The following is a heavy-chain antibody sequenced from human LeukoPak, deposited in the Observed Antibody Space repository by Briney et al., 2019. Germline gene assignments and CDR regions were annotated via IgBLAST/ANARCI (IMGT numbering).Heavy chain of an antibody. CDR2: ISGSGGST. J-gene: IGHJ5*02. CDR3: AKTPDCSSTSCRA. Sequence: GGSLRLSCAASGFTFSSYAMSWVRQAPGKGLELVSAISGSGGSTYYADSVKGRFTISRDNSKNTLYLQMNSLRAEDTAVYYCAKTPDCSSTSCRAWGQGTLVTVSS. V-gene: IGHV3-23*01. CDR1: GFTFSSYA. D-gene: IGHD2-2*01.